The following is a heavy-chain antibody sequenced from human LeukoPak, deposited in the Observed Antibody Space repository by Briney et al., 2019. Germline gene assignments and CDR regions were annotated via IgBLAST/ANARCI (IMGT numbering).Heavy chain of an antibody. CDR2: TRNKANSYTT. V-gene: IGHV3-72*01. CDR3: ARGGSYAAFDI. D-gene: IGHD1-26*01. Sequence: PSETLSLTCTVSGGSISSGSYYWSWIRQPAGKGLEWVGRTRNKANSYTTEYAASVKGRFTISRDDSKNSLYLQMNSLRTEDTAVYYCARGGSYAAFDIWGQGTMVTVSS. CDR1: GGSISSGSYY. J-gene: IGHJ3*02.